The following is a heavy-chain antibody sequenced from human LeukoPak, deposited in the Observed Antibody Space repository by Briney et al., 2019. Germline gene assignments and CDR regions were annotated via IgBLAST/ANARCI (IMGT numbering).Heavy chain of an antibody. CDR2: MNPNSGNT. CDR3: ARGLRRLGYCSSTSCLRYYFDY. CDR1: GYTFTSYD. Sequence: ASVKVSCKASGYTFTSYDINWVRQATGQGREWMGWMNPNSGNTGYAQKFQGRVTMTRNTSISTAYMELSSLRSEDTAVYYCARGLRRLGYCSSTSCLRYYFDYWGQGTLVTISS. D-gene: IGHD2-2*01. V-gene: IGHV1-8*01. J-gene: IGHJ4*02.